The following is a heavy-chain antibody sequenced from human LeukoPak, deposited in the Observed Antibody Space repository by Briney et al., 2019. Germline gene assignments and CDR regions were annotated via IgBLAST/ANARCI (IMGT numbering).Heavy chain of an antibody. J-gene: IGHJ1*01. CDR2: ISPDGSST. V-gene: IGHV3-74*01. D-gene: IGHD4-17*01. Sequence: PGGSLRLSCAASGFTFSTYWMHWSAQPPGKGWCWASRISPDGSSTSYADSVKGRFTISRDNAKNTLYLQMNSLGAEDTAVYYCTRDMTPVTSGYFQHWGQGTLVTVSS. CDR1: GFTFSTYW. CDR3: TRDMTPVTSGYFQH.